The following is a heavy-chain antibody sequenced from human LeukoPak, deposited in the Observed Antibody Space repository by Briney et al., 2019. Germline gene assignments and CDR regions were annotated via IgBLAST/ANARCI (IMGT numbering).Heavy chain of an antibody. Sequence: ASVKVSCKASGYTFTTYGISWARQAPGQGLEWMGWISGYNGNTNYAQKFQGRVTMTTDTTTGTAYSELRSLRSDDTAVYFCARAEAAADAFDIWGQGTMVTVSS. J-gene: IGHJ3*02. V-gene: IGHV1-18*01. D-gene: IGHD6-13*01. CDR1: GYTFTTYG. CDR3: ARAEAAADAFDI. CDR2: ISGYNGNT.